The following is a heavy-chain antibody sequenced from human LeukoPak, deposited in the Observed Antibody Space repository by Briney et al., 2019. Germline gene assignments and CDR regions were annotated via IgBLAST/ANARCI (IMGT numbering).Heavy chain of an antibody. CDR1: GFTFDDYG. Sequence: GGSLRLSCAASGFTFDDYGVSWVRQAPGKGLEWVSGINWSGVRTGYADSLKGRFTISRDNAKNTLYLQMNSLRAEDTALYYCARDLATTDNWGQGTLVTVSS. V-gene: IGHV3-20*04. J-gene: IGHJ4*02. CDR2: INWSGVRT. CDR3: ARDLATTDN. D-gene: IGHD1/OR15-1a*01.